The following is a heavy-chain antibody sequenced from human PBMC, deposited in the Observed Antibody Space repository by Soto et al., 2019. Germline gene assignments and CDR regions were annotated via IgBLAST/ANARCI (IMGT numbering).Heavy chain of an antibody. Sequence: GGSLRLSCAASGFTFSNYDMSWVRQAPGKGLDWVSTISGNGGRTYYADSVKGRFTISRDNSKNTVYLQMNSLRVEDTAVYYCANRNYYAKSGYTFPYFDFCGQGSLVTVS. V-gene: IGHV3-23*01. CDR1: GFTFSNYD. J-gene: IGHJ5*01. D-gene: IGHD3-22*01. CDR2: ISGNGGRT. CDR3: ANRNYYAKSGYTFPYFDF.